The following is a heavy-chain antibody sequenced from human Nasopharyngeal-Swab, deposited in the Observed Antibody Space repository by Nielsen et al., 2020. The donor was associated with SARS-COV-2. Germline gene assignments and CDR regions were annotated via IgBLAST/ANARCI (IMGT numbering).Heavy chain of an antibody. CDR2: ISYDGSIK. Sequence: GGSLRLSCEASGFTLSTYAMHWVRQAPGKGLEWVAVISYDGSIKKSTDSVKGRFTISRDNAKNSLYLQMNSLRAEDTAVYYCARDSGYGYYYYYGMDVWGQGTTVTVSS. J-gene: IGHJ6*02. V-gene: IGHV3-30-3*01. D-gene: IGHD5-12*01. CDR1: GFTLSTYA. CDR3: ARDSGYGYYYYYGMDV.